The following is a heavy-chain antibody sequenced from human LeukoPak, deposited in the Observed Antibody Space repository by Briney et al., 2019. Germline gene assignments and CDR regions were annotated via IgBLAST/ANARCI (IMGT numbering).Heavy chain of an antibody. V-gene: IGHV1-69*06. CDR2: IIPIFGTA. CDR1: GVTFSSYA. J-gene: IGHJ4*02. D-gene: IGHD3-9*01. Sequence: ASVKVSCKASGVTFSSYAISWVRQAPGQGLEWMGGIIPIFGTANYAQKFQGRVTITADKSTSTAYMELSSLRSEDTAVYYCAREDDILTGYFDYWGQGTLVTVSS. CDR3: AREDDILTGYFDY.